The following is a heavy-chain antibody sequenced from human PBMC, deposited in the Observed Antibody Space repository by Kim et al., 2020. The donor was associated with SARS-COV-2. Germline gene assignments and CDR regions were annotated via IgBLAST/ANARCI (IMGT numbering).Heavy chain of an antibody. J-gene: IGHJ4*02. V-gene: IGHV4-39*01. D-gene: IGHD6-19*01. CDR3: TRQGGRIAVAGIGTQFDY. Sequence: KSRVTIPVDTSKNQFSLKLGSVTAADTAVYYCTRQGGRIAVAGIGTQFDYWGQGTLVTVSS.